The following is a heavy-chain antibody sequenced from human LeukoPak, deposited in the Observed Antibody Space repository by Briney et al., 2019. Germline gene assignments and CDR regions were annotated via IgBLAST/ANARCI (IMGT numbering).Heavy chain of an antibody. CDR2: ISAYNGNT. V-gene: IGHV1-18*01. J-gene: IGHJ4*02. CDR1: GYTFTSYG. Sequence: GASVKVSCKASGYTFTSYGISWVRQAPGQGLEWRGWISAYNGNTNYAQKLQGRVTMTTDTSTSTAYMELRSLRSDDTAVYYCARGHSYYDSSGSSYWGQGTLVTVSS. CDR3: ARGHSYYDSSGSSY. D-gene: IGHD3-22*01.